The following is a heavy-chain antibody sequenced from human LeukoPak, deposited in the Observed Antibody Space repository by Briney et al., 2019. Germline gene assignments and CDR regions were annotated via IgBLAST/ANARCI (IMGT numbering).Heavy chain of an antibody. CDR1: GFTFSRNV. CDR3: ANLRFLEWLSYFDN. CDR2: ISGSGGSR. D-gene: IGHD3-3*01. J-gene: IGHJ4*02. Sequence: PGGSLRLSCAASGFTFSRNVMSWVRQAPGKGLEWVSGISGSGGSRYYADSVKGRFTISRDNSKNTLYLEMNSLRAEDTAVYYCANLRFLEWLSYFDNWGQGTLVTVSS. V-gene: IGHV3-23*01.